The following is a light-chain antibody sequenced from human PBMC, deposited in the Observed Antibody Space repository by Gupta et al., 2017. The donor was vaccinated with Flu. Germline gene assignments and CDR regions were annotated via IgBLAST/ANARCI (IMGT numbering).Light chain of an antibody. CDR3: QVWDGSRDLVV. Sequence: SYVLTQAPSVSVAPGQTATITCGGNNVGSKIVHWYQQKAGQAPVLVVYGDNDRPAGIPERFSESNSGNAATLTISRVEAGDEAAYYCQVWDGSRDLVVFGGGTKLTVL. V-gene: IGLV3-21*02. CDR1: NVGSKI. CDR2: GDN. J-gene: IGLJ2*01.